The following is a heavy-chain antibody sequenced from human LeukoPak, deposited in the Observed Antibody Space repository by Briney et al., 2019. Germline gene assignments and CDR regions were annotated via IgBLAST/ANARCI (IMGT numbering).Heavy chain of an antibody. Sequence: GSLRLSCAASGFTFSSYAMHWVRQAPGTGLVWVSRLNADGNSITYADSVRGRFTISRDNAKNTVHLQMNSLRVEDTAIYFCAGAYSAYDPFDYWGQGILVTVSS. D-gene: IGHD5-12*01. CDR1: GFTFSSYA. V-gene: IGHV3-74*01. CDR3: AGAYSAYDPFDY. CDR2: LNADGNSI. J-gene: IGHJ4*02.